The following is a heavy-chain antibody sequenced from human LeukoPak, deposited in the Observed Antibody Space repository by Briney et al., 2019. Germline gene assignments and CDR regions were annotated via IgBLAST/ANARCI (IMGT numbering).Heavy chain of an antibody. D-gene: IGHD7-27*01. Sequence: ASVKVSCKASGYTFTSYYMHWVRQAPGQGLEWVGIINPSGGSTSYAQKFQGRVTMTRDTSTSTVYMELSSLRSEDTAVYYCARDLLGILIGNAFDIWGQGTMVTVSS. J-gene: IGHJ3*02. CDR1: GYTFTSYY. CDR3: ARDLLGILIGNAFDI. V-gene: IGHV1-46*01. CDR2: INPSGGST.